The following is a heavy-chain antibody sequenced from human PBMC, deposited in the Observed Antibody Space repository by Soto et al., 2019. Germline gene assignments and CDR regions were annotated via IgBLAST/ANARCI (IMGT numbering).Heavy chain of an antibody. J-gene: IGHJ4*02. D-gene: IGHD6-6*01. CDR3: AILPRRSSSWGFDY. CDR2: INHSGST. CDR1: GGSFSGYY. V-gene: IGHV4-34*01. Sequence: PSETPSLACAVYGGSFSGYYWSWIRQPPGKGMEWIGEINHSGSTNYNPSLKSRVTISVDTSKNQFSLKLSSVTAADTAVYYFAILPRRSSSWGFDYWGQGTLVTVSS.